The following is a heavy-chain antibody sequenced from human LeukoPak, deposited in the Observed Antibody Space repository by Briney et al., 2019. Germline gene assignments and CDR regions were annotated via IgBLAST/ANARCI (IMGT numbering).Heavy chain of an antibody. CDR1: GFTFSSYA. J-gene: IGHJ4*02. Sequence: QSGGSLRLSCAASGFTFSSYAMSWVRQAPGKGLEWVGFIRSKAYGGTTEYAASVKGRFTISRDDSKSIAYLQMNSLKTEDTAVYYCTGLLRYFDWSPGDYWGQGTLVTVSS. V-gene: IGHV3-49*04. CDR3: TGLLRYFDWSPGDY. D-gene: IGHD3-9*01. CDR2: IRSKAYGGTT.